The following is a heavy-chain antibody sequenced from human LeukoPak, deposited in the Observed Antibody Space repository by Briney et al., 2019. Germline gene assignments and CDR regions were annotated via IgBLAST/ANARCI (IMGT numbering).Heavy chain of an antibody. CDR2: IKGIGPTT. Sequence: GGSLRPSCAASGFTFSDYYMSWIRQAPGKGLEWVSTIKGIGPTTYYADSLKGRFTISRDNSKNSLYLQMNSLRAEDTALYYCARVGEYYYMDVWGKGTTVTVSS. CDR1: GFTFSDYY. CDR3: ARVGEYYYMDV. J-gene: IGHJ6*03. V-gene: IGHV3-11*01.